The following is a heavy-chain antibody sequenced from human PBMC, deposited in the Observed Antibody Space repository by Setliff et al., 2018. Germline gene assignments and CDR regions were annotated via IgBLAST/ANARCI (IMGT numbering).Heavy chain of an antibody. CDR2: IYTSWST. J-gene: IGHJ4*02. CDR1: GDSISSRRNY. CDR3: AREKADYSDSGGYHGGFYFDS. Sequence: SETLSLTCTVSGDSISSRRNYWGWFRQPAGKELEWIGQIYTSWSTNYNPSLKSRVTISLDTSKNQVSLKLSSVTAADTAVYYCAREKADYSDSGGYHGGFYFDSWGQGALVTVSS. D-gene: IGHD3-22*01. V-gene: IGHV4-61*09.